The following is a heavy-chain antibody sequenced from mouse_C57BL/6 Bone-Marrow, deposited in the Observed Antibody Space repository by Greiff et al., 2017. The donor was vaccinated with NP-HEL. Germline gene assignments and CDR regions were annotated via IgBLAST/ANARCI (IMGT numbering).Heavy chain of an antibody. CDR3: GSRLRALEY. Sequence: VQLKESGPVLVKPGASVKMSCKASGYTFTDYYMNWVKQSHGKSLEWIGVINTNNGGNSYNQKFKGKATLTVDKSSSTAYMELNSLTSADSAVYYCGSRLRALEYWGQGTTLTVSS. CDR2: INTNNGGN. D-gene: IGHD2-4*01. V-gene: IGHV1-19*01. J-gene: IGHJ2*01. CDR1: GYTFTDYY.